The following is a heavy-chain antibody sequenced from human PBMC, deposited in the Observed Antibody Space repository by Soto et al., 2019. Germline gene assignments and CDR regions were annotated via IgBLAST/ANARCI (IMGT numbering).Heavy chain of an antibody. V-gene: IGHV1-18*01. D-gene: IGHD2-2*01. Sequence: ASVKVSCKASGYTFTSYGISWVRQAPGQGLEWMGWISAYNGNTNYAQKLQGRVTMTTDTSTSTAYMELSSLRSEDTAVYYCATSTPAAMYFDYWGQGTLVTVSS. J-gene: IGHJ4*02. CDR3: ATSTPAAMYFDY. CDR2: ISAYNGNT. CDR1: GYTFTSYG.